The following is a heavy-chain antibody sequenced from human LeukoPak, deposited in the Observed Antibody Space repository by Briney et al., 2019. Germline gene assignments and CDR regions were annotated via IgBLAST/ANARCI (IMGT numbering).Heavy chain of an antibody. CDR1: GSSISSYY. CDR2: IYYSGST. J-gene: IGHJ4*02. D-gene: IGHD3-22*01. V-gene: IGHV4-59*08. CDR3: ARYYYDSSGYYYLDY. Sequence: SETLSLTCTVSGSSISSYYWSWIRQPPGKGLEWIGYIYYSGSTNYNPSLKSRVTISVDTSKNQFSLKLSSVTAADTAVYYCARYYYDSSGYYYLDYWGQGTLVTVSS.